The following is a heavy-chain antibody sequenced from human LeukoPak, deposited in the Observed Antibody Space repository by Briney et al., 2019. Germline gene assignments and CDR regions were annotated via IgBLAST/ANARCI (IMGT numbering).Heavy chain of an antibody. V-gene: IGHV3-74*01. CDR1: GFTFSSYW. CDR3: ARTNDYSLDH. CDR2: INGDGSST. J-gene: IGHJ4*02. Sequence: VGSLRLSCAASGFTFSSYWMHWVRQAPGKGPVWVSRINGDGSSTSHADSVKGRFTISRDNAKNTLYLQMNSLRAEDTAVYYCARTNDYSLDHWGQGTLVTVSS. D-gene: IGHD4-11*01.